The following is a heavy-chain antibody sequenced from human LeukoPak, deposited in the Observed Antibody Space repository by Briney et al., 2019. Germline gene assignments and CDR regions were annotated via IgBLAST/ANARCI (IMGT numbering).Heavy chain of an antibody. Sequence: GRSLRLSCAASGFTFNIYAMHWVRQAPGKGLEWVAVISYDGSKTYYADSVKGRFTISRDSSKNTLYLQMNSLRAEDTALYYCARTMYITGSSDFDYWGQGTLVTVSS. D-gene: IGHD1-26*01. V-gene: IGHV3-30-3*01. CDR1: GFTFNIYA. CDR2: ISYDGSKT. J-gene: IGHJ4*02. CDR3: ARTMYITGSSDFDY.